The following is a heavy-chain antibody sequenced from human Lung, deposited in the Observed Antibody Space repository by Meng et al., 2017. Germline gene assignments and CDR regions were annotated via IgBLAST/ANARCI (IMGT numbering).Heavy chain of an antibody. J-gene: IGHJ4*02. Sequence: QVERRRSGGEVKKPRASVKFSCKASGNIFTSYAMHWVRQAPEQRLEWMGWINAGNGNTKYSQKFQGRVTITRDTSASTAYMELSSLRSEDTAVYYCARGDYCGGDCYWFDYWGQGTLVTVSS. V-gene: IGHV1-3*01. CDR3: ARGDYCGGDCYWFDY. CDR2: INAGNGNT. D-gene: IGHD2-21*02. CDR1: GNIFTSYA.